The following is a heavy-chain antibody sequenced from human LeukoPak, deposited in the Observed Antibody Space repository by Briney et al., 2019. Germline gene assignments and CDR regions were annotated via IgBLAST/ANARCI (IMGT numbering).Heavy chain of an antibody. J-gene: IGHJ5*02. Sequence: PSETLSLTCAVYGGSFSGHYWSWIRQPPGKGLEWIGEINHSGSTNYNPSLKSRVTISVDTSKNQFSLKLSSVTAADTAVYYCARHHDPRGWFDPWGQGTLVTVSS. V-gene: IGHV4-34*01. CDR3: ARHHDPRGWFDP. CDR2: INHSGST. CDR1: GGSFSGHY. D-gene: IGHD3-10*01.